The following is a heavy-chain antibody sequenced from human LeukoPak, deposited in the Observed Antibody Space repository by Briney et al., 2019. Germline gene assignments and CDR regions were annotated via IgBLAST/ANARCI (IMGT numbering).Heavy chain of an antibody. Sequence: SSETLSLTCTVSGGSITSYYWNWIRQPPGKGLEWIGYIYYSGSTNYNPSLKSRVTISVDTSKNQFSLKLSSVTAADTAVYYCARDRTIFGVVMRWYFDLWGRGTLVTVSS. CDR1: GGSITSYY. CDR2: IYYSGST. D-gene: IGHD3-3*01. J-gene: IGHJ2*01. CDR3: ARDRTIFGVVMRWYFDL. V-gene: IGHV4-59*12.